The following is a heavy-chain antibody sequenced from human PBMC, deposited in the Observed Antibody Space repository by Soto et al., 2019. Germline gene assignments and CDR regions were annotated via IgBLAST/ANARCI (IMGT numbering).Heavy chain of an antibody. J-gene: IGHJ5*02. V-gene: IGHV3-48*03. CDR1: GFTFSSYE. CDR2: ISSSGSTI. D-gene: IGHD2-15*01. CDR3: ARGGDIVVVVAATPSWFDP. Sequence: EVQLVESGGGLVQPGGSLRLSCAASGFTFSSYEMNWVRQAPGKGLEWVSYISSSGSTIYYADSVKGRFTISRDNAKNSLYLQMNSLRAEDTAVYYCARGGDIVVVVAATPSWFDPWGQXTL.